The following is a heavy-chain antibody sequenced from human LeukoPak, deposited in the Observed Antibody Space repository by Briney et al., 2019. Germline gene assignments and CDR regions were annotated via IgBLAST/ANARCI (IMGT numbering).Heavy chain of an antibody. V-gene: IGHV3-23*01. CDR1: GFTFSSHG. CDR2: ISPSGGIT. CDR3: ARVSTTYYYGSGSYSHFDY. D-gene: IGHD3-10*01. Sequence: GGTLRLSCAASGFTFSSHGMNWVRQAPGKGLEWVSGISPSGGITYYTDSVKGRFTISRDNSKNTLYLQMNSQRAEDTAVYYCARVSTTYYYGSGSYSHFDYWGQGTLVTVSS. J-gene: IGHJ4*02.